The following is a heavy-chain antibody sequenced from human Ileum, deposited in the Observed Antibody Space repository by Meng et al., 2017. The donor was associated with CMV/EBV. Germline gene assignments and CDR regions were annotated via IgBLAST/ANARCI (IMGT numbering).Heavy chain of an antibody. V-gene: IGHV3-23*01. CDR3: AMSRPYDPIY. CDR2: ISGSGGST. D-gene: IGHD3-3*01. J-gene: IGHJ4*02. CDR1: GFTFSSYA. Sequence: GESLKISCAASGFTFSSYAMSWVRQAPGKGLEWVSAISGSGGSTYYADSVKGRFTISRDNSENTLYLQMNSLRAEDTAVYYCAMSRPYDPIYWGQGTLVTVSS.